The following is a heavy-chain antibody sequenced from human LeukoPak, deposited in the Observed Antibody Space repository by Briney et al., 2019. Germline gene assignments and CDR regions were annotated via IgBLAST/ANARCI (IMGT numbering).Heavy chain of an antibody. CDR1: GFTFSSCG. V-gene: IGHV3-33*01. CDR3: ARDGYSSSWYFTWFDP. CDR2: IWYDGSNK. Sequence: GGSLRLSCAASGFTFSSCGMHWVRQAPGKGLEWVAVIWYDGSNKYYADSVKGRFTISRDNSKNTLYLQMNSLRAEDTAVYYCARDGYSSSWYFTWFDPWGQGTLVTVSS. D-gene: IGHD6-13*01. J-gene: IGHJ5*02.